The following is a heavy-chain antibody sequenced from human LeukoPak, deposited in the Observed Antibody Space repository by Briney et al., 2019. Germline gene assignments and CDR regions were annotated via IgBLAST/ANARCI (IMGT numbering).Heavy chain of an antibody. CDR2: ISSSSSTI. CDR1: GFTFSSYS. V-gene: IGHV3-48*04. CDR3: ARGSATVMWGVDLDY. J-gene: IGHJ4*02. D-gene: IGHD4-17*01. Sequence: PGGSLRLSCAASGFTFSSYSMNWVRQAPGKGLEWVSYISSSSSTIYYADSVKGRFTISRDNAKNSLYLQMNSLRAEDTAVYYCARGSATVMWGVDLDYWGQGTLVTVSS.